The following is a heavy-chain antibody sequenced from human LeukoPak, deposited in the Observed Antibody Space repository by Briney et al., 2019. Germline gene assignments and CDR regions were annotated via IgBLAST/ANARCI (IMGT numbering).Heavy chain of an antibody. CDR1: GGTFSSYA. V-gene: IGHV1-69*01. CDR3: ARAPLALLYSGYAYDY. J-gene: IGHJ4*02. CDR2: IIPIFGTA. D-gene: IGHD5-12*01. Sequence: SVKVSCKASGGTFSSYAISWVRQAPGQGLEWMGGIIPIFGTANYAQKFQGRVTITADESTSTAYMELSSLRSEDTAVYYCARAPLALLYSGYAYDYWGQGTLVTVSS.